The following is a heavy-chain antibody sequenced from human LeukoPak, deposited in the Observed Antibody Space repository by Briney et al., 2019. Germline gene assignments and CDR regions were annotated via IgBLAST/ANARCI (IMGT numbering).Heavy chain of an antibody. CDR3: ARDPGGTWGFDY. V-gene: IGHV1-18*01. CDR1: GGTFSSYA. D-gene: IGHD7-27*01. J-gene: IGHJ4*02. Sequence: ASVKVSCKASGGTFSSYAISWARQAPGQGLEWMGWISIYSGNTNYAQKFQDRISMTTDTSTSTAYMELRGLKSDDTAVYYCARDPGGTWGFDYWGQGALVTVSS. CDR2: ISIYSGNT.